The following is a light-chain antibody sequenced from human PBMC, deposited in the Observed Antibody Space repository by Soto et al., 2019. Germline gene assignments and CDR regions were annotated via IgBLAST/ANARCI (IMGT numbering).Light chain of an antibody. CDR1: SSDVGGYNY. Sequence: QSALTQPASVSGSPGQSITISCTGTSSDVGGYNYVSWYQQHPGKAPKLMIYDVSNRPSGIFNRFSGSKSGNTASLTISGLQAEDEADYYCSSYTSSGTRVFGGGTKVTVL. CDR3: SSYTSSGTRV. J-gene: IGLJ2*01. V-gene: IGLV2-14*01. CDR2: DVS.